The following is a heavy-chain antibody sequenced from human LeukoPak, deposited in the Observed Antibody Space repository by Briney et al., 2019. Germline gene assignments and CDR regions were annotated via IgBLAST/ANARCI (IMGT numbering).Heavy chain of an antibody. V-gene: IGHV1-18*01. D-gene: IGHD3-3*01. CDR2: ISAYNGNT. CDR1: GYTFTRYG. CDR3: ARITIFGVDVAWFDP. Sequence: ASVKVSCKASGYTFTRYGISWVRQGPGQGLEWVGWISAYNGNTNYAQKVQGRVTMSTDTSTSTAYMELRSLRSDDTAVYYCARITIFGVDVAWFDPWGQGTLVTVSS. J-gene: IGHJ5*02.